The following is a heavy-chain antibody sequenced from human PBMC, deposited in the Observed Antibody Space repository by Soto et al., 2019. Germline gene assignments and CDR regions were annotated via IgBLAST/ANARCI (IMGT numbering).Heavy chain of an antibody. CDR3: ARKAVAGYNWFDP. J-gene: IGHJ5*02. V-gene: IGHV4-59*01. CDR1: GGSISSYY. Sequence: LSPTGPVSGGSISSYYWSWIRQPPGKGLEWIGDIYDSGSTNYNPSLKSRVTISVDTSKNQFSLKLSSVTAADTAVYYCARKAVAGYNWFDPWGQGTLVTVSS. CDR2: IYDSGST. D-gene: IGHD6-19*01.